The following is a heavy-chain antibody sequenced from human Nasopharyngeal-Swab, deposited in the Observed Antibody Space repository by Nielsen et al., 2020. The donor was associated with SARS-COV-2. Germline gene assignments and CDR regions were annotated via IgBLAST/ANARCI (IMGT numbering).Heavy chain of an antibody. CDR1: GFTFSSYS. CDR3: ARLRHCSGGSCHYFFDY. Sequence: GGSLRLSCAASGFTFSSYSMNWVRQAPGKGLEGVANIKADGSDKYYVDSVKGRFTISRDNAKNSLYLQMNSLRAEDTAVYYCARLRHCSGGSCHYFFDYWGQGTLVTVSS. V-gene: IGHV3-7*01. CDR2: IKADGSDK. J-gene: IGHJ4*02. D-gene: IGHD2-15*01.